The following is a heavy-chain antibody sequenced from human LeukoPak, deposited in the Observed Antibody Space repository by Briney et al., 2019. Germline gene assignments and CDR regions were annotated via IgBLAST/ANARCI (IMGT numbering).Heavy chain of an antibody. CDR1: GYTFTDYY. V-gene: IGHV1-2*02. CDR3: ARVLVPAGGGVTDH. CDR2: INSNSAGT. Sequence: ASVKVSCKASGYTFTDYYMHWVRQAPGQGLEWMGWINSNSAGTNYAQKFQGRVTMTRDTSISTAYTELSSLRSDDTAVYYCARVLVPAGGGVTDHWGQGTLVTVSS. J-gene: IGHJ4*02. D-gene: IGHD3-16*01.